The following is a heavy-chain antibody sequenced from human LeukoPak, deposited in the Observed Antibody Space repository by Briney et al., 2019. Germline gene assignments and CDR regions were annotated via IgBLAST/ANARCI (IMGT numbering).Heavy chain of an antibody. J-gene: IGHJ6*02. CDR1: GFTVSSNY. Sequence: PGGSLRLSCAASGFTVSSNYMSWVRQAPGKGLEWVSVIYSGGSTYYADSVKGRFTISRHNSKNTLYLQMNSLRAEDTAVYYCARDPYDFWSGYYFENYGMDVWGQGTTVTVSS. CDR3: ARDPYDFWSGYYFENYGMDV. D-gene: IGHD3-3*01. V-gene: IGHV3-53*04. CDR2: IYSGGST.